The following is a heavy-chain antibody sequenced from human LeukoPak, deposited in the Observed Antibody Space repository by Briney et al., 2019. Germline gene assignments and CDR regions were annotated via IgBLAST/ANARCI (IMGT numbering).Heavy chain of an antibody. CDR2: IYHSGST. CDR1: GYSISSGYY. CDR3: ARGVPASSPPDY. Sequence: SGTLSLTCTVSGYSISSGYYWGWIRQPPGKGLEWIGRIYHSGSTYYNPSLKSRVTISVETSKNQFSLKLSSVTAADTAMYYCARGVPASSPPDYWGQGTLVTVSS. V-gene: IGHV4-38-2*02. J-gene: IGHJ4*02. D-gene: IGHD2-2*01.